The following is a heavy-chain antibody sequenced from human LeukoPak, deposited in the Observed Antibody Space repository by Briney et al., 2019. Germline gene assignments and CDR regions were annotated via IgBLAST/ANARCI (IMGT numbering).Heavy chain of an antibody. V-gene: IGHV3-7*01. CDR2: IKQDGSEK. CDR3: ARDYGYIWGSYRQLYFDY. Sequence: PGGSLRLSCAASGFTFSSYWLSWVRQAPGKGLEWVANIKQDGSEKYYVDSVKGRSTISRDNAKNSLYLQMNNLRVEDTAVYYCARDYGYIWGSYRQLYFDYWGQGTLVTVSS. D-gene: IGHD3-16*02. J-gene: IGHJ4*02. CDR1: GFTFSSYW.